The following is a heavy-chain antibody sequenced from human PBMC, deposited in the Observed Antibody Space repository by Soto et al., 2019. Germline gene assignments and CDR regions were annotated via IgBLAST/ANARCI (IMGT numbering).Heavy chain of an antibody. Sequence: SETLSLTCAVYGGSFSGYYWSWIRQPPGKGLEWIGEINHSGSTNYNPSLKSRVTISVDTSKNQFSLKLSSVTAADTAVYYCARVGGSSSYWGQGTLVTVSS. CDR3: ARVGGSSSY. D-gene: IGHD1-26*01. V-gene: IGHV4-34*01. CDR1: GGSFSGYY. J-gene: IGHJ4*02. CDR2: INHSGST.